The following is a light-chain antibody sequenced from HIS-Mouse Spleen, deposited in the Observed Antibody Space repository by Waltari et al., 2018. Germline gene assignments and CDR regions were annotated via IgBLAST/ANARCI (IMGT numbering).Light chain of an antibody. CDR1: QSVLYSSKKKNY. CDR3: QQYSSIPYT. V-gene: IGKV4-1*01. J-gene: IGKJ2*01. Sequence: DIVMTQSPDSLGVSLGERATINCKSCQSVLYSSKKKNYLDWYQKKPGQPPKLLIFWASARESGVPDRFSGSVSGTDFTLTISRLQAEDVAVYYCQQYSSIPYTFGQGTTLDIK. CDR2: WAS.